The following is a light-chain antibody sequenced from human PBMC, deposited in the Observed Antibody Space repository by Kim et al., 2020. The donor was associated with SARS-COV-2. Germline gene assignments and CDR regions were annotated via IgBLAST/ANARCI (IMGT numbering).Light chain of an antibody. Sequence: DIQMTQSPSSLSASVGDRVTITCRASQDISNYLNWYQQKPGKAPKLLIYDTSTLETGVSSRFSGSGSGTDFTFTITNLQPDDVATYYCQHYRSLPLTFGGGTKVDIK. CDR2: DTS. CDR3: QHYRSLPLT. J-gene: IGKJ4*01. CDR1: QDISNY. V-gene: IGKV1-33*01.